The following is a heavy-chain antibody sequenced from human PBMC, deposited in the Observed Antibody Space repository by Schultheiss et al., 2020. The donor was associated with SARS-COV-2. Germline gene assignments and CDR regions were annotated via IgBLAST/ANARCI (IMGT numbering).Heavy chain of an antibody. CDR2: LSAAGDNT. J-gene: IGHJ4*02. CDR3: AKKVGAVADY. V-gene: IGHV3-23*01. CDR1: GFTFSSHA. Sequence: GGSLRLSCATSGFTFSSHAMSWVRQAPGKGLEWVSTLSAAGDNTNYADSVRGRFAISRDNSKNTLYLQMNSLRAEDTAVYYCAKKVGAVADYWGQGILVTVSS. D-gene: IGHD6-19*01.